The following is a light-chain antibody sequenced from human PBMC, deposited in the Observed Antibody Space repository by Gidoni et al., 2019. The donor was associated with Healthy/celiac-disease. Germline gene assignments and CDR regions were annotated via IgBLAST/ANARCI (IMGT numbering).Light chain of an antibody. V-gene: IGKV1-27*01. CDR1: QRISNY. Sequence: DIQMTQSPSSLSASVGDRVTITCRASQRISNYLAWDQQKPGKVPKLLIYASSTLQSGVPSRFSGSGSGTDFTLTISSLQPEDVATYYCQKYNSAPPGTFGPGTKVDIK. CDR2: ASS. J-gene: IGKJ3*01. CDR3: QKYNSAPPGT.